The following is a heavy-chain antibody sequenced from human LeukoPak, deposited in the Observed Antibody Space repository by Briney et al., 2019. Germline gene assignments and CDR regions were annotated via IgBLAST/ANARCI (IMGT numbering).Heavy chain of an antibody. CDR2: IYTSGNT. D-gene: IGHD5-24*01. V-gene: IGHV4-4*07. Sequence: SETLSLTCTVSGGSISRYYWSWIRQPAGKGLEWIGRIYTSGNTNYNPSLKSRVTISVDTSKNQFSLKLSSVTAADTAVYYCARVDGDGYNIPDDWGQGTLVTVSS. CDR1: GGSISRYY. J-gene: IGHJ4*02. CDR3: ARVDGDGYNIPDD.